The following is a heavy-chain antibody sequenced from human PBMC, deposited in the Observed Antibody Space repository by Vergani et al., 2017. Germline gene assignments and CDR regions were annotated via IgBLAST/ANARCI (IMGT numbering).Heavy chain of an antibody. V-gene: IGHV4-59*05. J-gene: IGHJ5*01. CDR3: AREVRGSGWFDY. Sequence: VQLVQSGAEVKKPGESLRISCKGSGYSFTSYWISWVRQMPGKGLEWIGSIYYSGSTYYNPSLKSRVTISVDTSKNQFSLKLSSVTAADTAVYYCAREVRGSGWFDYWGQGTLVTVSS. D-gene: IGHD6-19*01. CDR1: GYSFTSYW. CDR2: IYYSGST.